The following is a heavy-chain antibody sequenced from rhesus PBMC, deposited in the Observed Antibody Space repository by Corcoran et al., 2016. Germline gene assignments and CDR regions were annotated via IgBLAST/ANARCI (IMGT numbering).Heavy chain of an antibody. CDR3: ARVYGYNSLDY. D-gene: IGHD1-44*01. Sequence: QLQLQESGPGLVKPSETLSLTCSVSGGSISSDYWSWIRQPPGKGLEWIGHVSGSIGSTDYNPSRKSRVTMSTDTSKNQFSLKLNSVTAADTAVYYCARVYGYNSLDYWGQGVLVTVSS. CDR2: VSGSIGST. V-gene: IGHV4-173*01. CDR1: GGSISSDY. J-gene: IGHJ4*01.